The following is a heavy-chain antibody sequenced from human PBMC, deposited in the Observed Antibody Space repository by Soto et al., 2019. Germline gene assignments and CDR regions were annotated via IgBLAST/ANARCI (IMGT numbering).Heavy chain of an antibody. J-gene: IGHJ6*02. CDR2: IAYDGSNK. V-gene: IGHV3-30-3*01. CDR3: ASGSGVDYGMDV. Sequence: VQLVESGGGVVQPGRSLRLSCAASGFTFSSYAMHWVREAPGKGLARVAVIAYDGSNKYYADSVKGRFTISRDNSKSTLYLEMNSLRAEDTAVYYCASGSGVDYGMDVWGQGTTVTVSS. D-gene: IGHD2-8*01. CDR1: GFTFSSYA.